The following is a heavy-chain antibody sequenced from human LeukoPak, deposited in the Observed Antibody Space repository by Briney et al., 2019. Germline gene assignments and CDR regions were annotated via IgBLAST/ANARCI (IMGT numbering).Heavy chain of an antibody. Sequence: PGGSLRLSCAASGFTFSTFWTSWVRQAPGKGLEWVANIKQDGTEKYYVDSVKGRFTISRDNAQNSLYLQMNSLRAEDTAVYYCARDQHRDAFDYWGQGTLVTVSS. J-gene: IGHJ4*02. V-gene: IGHV3-7*01. CDR2: IKQDGTEK. D-gene: IGHD1-14*01. CDR3: ARDQHRDAFDY. CDR1: GFTFSTFW.